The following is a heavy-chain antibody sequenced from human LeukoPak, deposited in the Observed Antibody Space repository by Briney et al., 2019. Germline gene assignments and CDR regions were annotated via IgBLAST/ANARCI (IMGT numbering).Heavy chain of an antibody. Sequence: GGSLRLSCAASGFTFSNHVMHWVRQAPGKGLEWISCISSGSGSIYYPDSVKGRFTISRDNAKNSLYLQMNSLRDEDTAVYYCARGSSRAFDYWGQGTLVTVSS. CDR3: ARGSSRAFDY. V-gene: IGHV3-48*02. CDR2: ISSGSGSI. J-gene: IGHJ4*02. D-gene: IGHD2-2*01. CDR1: GFTFSNHV.